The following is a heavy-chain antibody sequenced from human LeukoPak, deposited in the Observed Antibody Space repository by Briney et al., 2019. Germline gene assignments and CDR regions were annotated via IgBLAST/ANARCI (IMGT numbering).Heavy chain of an antibody. J-gene: IGHJ4*02. CDR1: RYSFTSYW. D-gene: IGHD6-13*01. V-gene: IGHV5-51*01. CDR3: ARRSSWYGNY. Sequence: GESLKISCKGSRYSFTSYWIAWVRQMPGKGLEWMGIIYPSDSDTRYSPSFQGQVTISADKSISTAYLQWSSLKASDTAMYFCARRSSWYGNYWGQGTLVTVSS. CDR2: IYPSDSDT.